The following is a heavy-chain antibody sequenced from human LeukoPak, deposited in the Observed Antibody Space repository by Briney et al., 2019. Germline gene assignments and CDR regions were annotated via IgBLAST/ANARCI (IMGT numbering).Heavy chain of an antibody. J-gene: IGHJ4*02. Sequence: PGRTLRLSCAASGFTFSSNYMSWVRQAPGKGLEWVSVIYSGGSTYYADSVKGRFTISRDNSKNTLYLQMNSLRAEDAAVYYCARGRDTVTLDYWGEGTLVTVSS. V-gene: IGHV3-53*01. CDR2: IYSGGST. CDR3: ARGRDTVTLDY. D-gene: IGHD4-17*01. CDR1: GFTFSSNY.